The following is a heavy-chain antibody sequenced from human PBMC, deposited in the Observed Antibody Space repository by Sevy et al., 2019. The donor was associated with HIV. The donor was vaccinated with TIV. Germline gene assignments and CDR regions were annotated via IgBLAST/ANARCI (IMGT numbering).Heavy chain of an antibody. V-gene: IGHV3-23*01. CDR1: GFTFRTYA. CDR3: AKDRVSGTYYTGDFDY. Sequence: GESLKISCAASGFTFRTYAMTWVRQAPGEGLEWVSVMSGSGGDTYYADSVKGQFTISRDNSNNTLYLQMNSLRAEDTAVYYCAKDRVSGTYYTGDFDYWGQGTLVTVSS. J-gene: IGHJ4*02. D-gene: IGHD3-10*01. CDR2: MSGSGGDT.